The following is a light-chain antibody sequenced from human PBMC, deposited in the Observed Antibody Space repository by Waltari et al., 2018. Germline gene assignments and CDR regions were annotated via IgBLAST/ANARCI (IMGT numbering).Light chain of an antibody. V-gene: IGKV1-8*01. J-gene: IGKJ1*01. CDR2: AAS. CDR1: QTVGSY. Sequence: AIQMTQSPSSFSASAGDRVTITCRASQTVGSYLAWYQQKPGKAPKLLIFAASTLQSGVPSRVSGSGSGTDFTLTISCLQSEDFATYFCQHYYNYPWTFGQGTKVEVK. CDR3: QHYYNYPWT.